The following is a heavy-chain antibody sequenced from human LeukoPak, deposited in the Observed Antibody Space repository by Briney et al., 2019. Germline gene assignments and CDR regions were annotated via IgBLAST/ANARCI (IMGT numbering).Heavy chain of an antibody. V-gene: IGHV4-39*07. Sequence: PSETLSLTCTVSGGSISSSSYYWGWIRQPPGKGLEWIGSIYYSGSTYYNPSLKSRVTISVDTSKNQFSLKLSSVTAADTAVYYCARVPKEGDDASHWGQGTLVTVSS. CDR3: ARVPKEGDDASH. CDR2: IYYSGST. J-gene: IGHJ4*02. CDR1: GGSISSSSYY. D-gene: IGHD2-2*01.